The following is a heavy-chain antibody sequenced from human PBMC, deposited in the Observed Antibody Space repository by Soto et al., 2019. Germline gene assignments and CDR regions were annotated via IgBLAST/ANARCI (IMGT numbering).Heavy chain of an antibody. CDR3: AREGVGSSGNYYGY. V-gene: IGHV3-48*03. CDR2: ISSSGTTI. CDR1: GFTFSSYE. J-gene: IGHJ4*02. Sequence: EVQLVESGGGLVQPGGSLRLSCVAAGFTFSSYEMNWVRQAPGKGLEWVSHISSSGTTIYYADSVKGRFIISRDNAKHSLYLQMNSLRAEDTAVYYCAREGVGSSGNYYGYWGQGTLVTVSS. D-gene: IGHD3-22*01.